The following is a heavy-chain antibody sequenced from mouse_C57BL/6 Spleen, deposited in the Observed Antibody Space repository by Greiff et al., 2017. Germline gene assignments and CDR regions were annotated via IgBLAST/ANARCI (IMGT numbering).Heavy chain of an antibody. CDR2: INHNNGGT. J-gene: IGHJ3*01. D-gene: IGHD2-4*01. CDR1: GYTFTDYN. V-gene: IGHV1-18*01. CDR3: AREGAYDYDGFAY. Sequence: DVKLQESGPELVKPGASVKIPCKASGYTFTDYNMDWVKQSHGKSLEWIGDINHNNGGTIYNQKFKGKATLTVDKSSSTAYMELRSLTSEDTAVYYCAREGAYDYDGFAYWGQGTLVTVSA.